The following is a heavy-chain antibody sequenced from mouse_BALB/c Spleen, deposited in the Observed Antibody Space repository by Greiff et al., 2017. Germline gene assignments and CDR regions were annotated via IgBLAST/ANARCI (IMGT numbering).Heavy chain of an antibody. D-gene: IGHD2-4*01. Sequence: EVKLVESGPGLVKPSQSLSLTCTVTGYSITSDYAWNWIRQFPGNKLEWMGYISYSGSTSYNPSLKSRISITRDTSKNQFFLQLNSVTTEDTATYYCAKYDYDVAYWGQGTLVTVSA. V-gene: IGHV3-2*02. CDR2: ISYSGST. CDR3: AKYDYDVAY. CDR1: GYSITSDYA. J-gene: IGHJ3*01.